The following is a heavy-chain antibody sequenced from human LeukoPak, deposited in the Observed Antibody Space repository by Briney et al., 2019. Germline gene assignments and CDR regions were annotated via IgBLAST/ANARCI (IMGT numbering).Heavy chain of an antibody. Sequence: PGGSLRLSCAASGFTFSSYGMHWVRQAPGKGLEWVAVIWYDGSNKYYADSVKGRFTISRDNSKNTLYLQMNSLRAEDTAVYYCAKDRRAAAIYYYYYMDVWGKGTTVTVSS. V-gene: IGHV3-30*02. CDR3: AKDRRAAAIYYYYYMDV. D-gene: IGHD2-2*01. CDR2: IWYDGSNK. J-gene: IGHJ6*03. CDR1: GFTFSSYG.